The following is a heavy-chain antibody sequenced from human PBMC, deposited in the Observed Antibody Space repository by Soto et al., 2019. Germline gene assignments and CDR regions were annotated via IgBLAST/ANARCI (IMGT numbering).Heavy chain of an antibody. D-gene: IGHD2-8*01. V-gene: IGHV1-3*01. CDR2: INVGNGNT. Sequence: QVQLVQSGAEVKKPGASVKASCKASGYTFTSYAMHWVRQAPGQRLEWKGWINVGNGNTKYSQKXQXXXTXXKDTSASTAYMELSSLRSEDTAVYYCARANGAFDIWGQGTMVTVSS. J-gene: IGHJ3*02. CDR3: ARANGAFDI. CDR1: GYTFTSYA.